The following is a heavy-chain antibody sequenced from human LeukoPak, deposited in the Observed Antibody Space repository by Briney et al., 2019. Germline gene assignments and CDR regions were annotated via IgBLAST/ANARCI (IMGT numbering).Heavy chain of an antibody. V-gene: IGHV4-38-2*01. J-gene: IGHJ4*02. CDR1: GYSISSGYY. D-gene: IGHD3-22*01. CDR3: ATYYYDSSGRFDY. CDR2: IYHSGST. Sequence: SETLSLTCAVSGYSISSGYYWGWIRQPPGKGLEWTGSIYHSGSTYYNPSLKSRVTISVDTSKNQFSLKLSSVTAADTAVYYCATYYYDSSGRFDYWGQGTLVTVSS.